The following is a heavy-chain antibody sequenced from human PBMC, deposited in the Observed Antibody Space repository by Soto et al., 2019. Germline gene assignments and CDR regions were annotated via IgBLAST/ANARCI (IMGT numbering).Heavy chain of an antibody. CDR1: GGYCSGYY. D-gene: IGHD2-8*02. CDR2: INHSGGT. V-gene: IGHV4-34*01. CDR3: ARDKSTGLFDY. Sequence: QVQLQQWGAGLLKPSETLSLTCAVYGGYCSGYYWTWIRQPPGTGLEWMGEINHSGGTNYNPSLKSRVTISIYTSKKQFSRKLTSVTAEDTAVYYCARDKSTGLFDYWGQGTLVTVSS. J-gene: IGHJ4*02.